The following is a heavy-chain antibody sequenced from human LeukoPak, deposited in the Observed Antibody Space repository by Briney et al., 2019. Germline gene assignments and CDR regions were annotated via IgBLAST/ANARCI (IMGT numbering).Heavy chain of an antibody. D-gene: IGHD6-13*01. Sequence: GSSVKVSCKASGGTFSSYAISWVRQAPGQGLEWMGWINPNTGTTNYAQKFQGRVTMTRDTSISTAYMELISLRYDDTAVYYCAREISISQREAGIGVTDPVFDPWGQGTLVTVSS. V-gene: IGHV1-2*02. CDR2: INPNTGTT. CDR3: AREISISQREAGIGVTDPVFDP. J-gene: IGHJ5*02. CDR1: GGTFSSYA.